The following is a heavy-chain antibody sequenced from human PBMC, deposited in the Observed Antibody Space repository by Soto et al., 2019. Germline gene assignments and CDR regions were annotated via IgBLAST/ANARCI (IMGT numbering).Heavy chain of an antibody. CDR2: ISWNSGSI. Sequence: SLRLSCAASGFTFDDYAMHWVRQAPGKGLEWVSGISWNSGSIGYADSVKGRFTISRDNAKNSLYLQMNSLRAEDTALYYCAKGGILTGHLKIYYFDYWGQGTLVTVSS. J-gene: IGHJ4*02. D-gene: IGHD3-9*01. CDR3: AKGGILTGHLKIYYFDY. CDR1: GFTFDDYA. V-gene: IGHV3-9*01.